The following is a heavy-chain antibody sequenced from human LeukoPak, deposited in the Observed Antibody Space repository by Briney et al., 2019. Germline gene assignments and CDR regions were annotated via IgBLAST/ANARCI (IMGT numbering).Heavy chain of an antibody. D-gene: IGHD6-19*01. CDR3: AKDSDIAVAGSDDALDV. CDR1: GFTFSSYW. J-gene: IGHJ3*01. V-gene: IGHV3-74*01. CDR2: IKSDGSRT. Sequence: SGGSLRLSCAASGFTFSSYWMHWVRQAPGKGLVWVSRIKSDGSRTSYADSVKGRFTISRDNSKNTLFLQMNSLRPEDTAVYYCAKDSDIAVAGSDDALDVWGQGTMVTVSS.